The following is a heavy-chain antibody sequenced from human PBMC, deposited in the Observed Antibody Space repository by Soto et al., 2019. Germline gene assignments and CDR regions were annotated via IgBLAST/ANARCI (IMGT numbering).Heavy chain of an antibody. Sequence: EEELVESGGGLVQPGRSLRLSCATSGFTLRDSAMHWVRQVPGGGLEWVSGILASGDVGYVDSVRGRFTMSRDFAKISLLLQMNSRKPDDTALSDCGRDTSSGGADVWCQGTTVTVSS. CDR1: GFTLRDSA. CDR2: ILASGDV. J-gene: IGHJ6*02. CDR3: GRDTSSGGADV. V-gene: IGHV3-9*01. D-gene: IGHD6-6*01.